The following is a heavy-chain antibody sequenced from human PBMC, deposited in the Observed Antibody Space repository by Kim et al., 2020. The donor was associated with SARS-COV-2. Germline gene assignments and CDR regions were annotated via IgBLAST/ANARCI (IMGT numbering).Heavy chain of an antibody. J-gene: IGHJ3*02. D-gene: IGHD4-17*01. CDR1: GFTFSSYW. CDR3: TRDRGNYGDYGAFDI. Sequence: GGSLRLSCAASGFTFSSYWMHWVRQAPGKGLVWVSRINRDGSSTSYADSVKGRFTISRDNAKNTLYLQMNSLRAEDTAVYYCTRDRGNYGDYGAFDIWGQGTMVTVSS. CDR2: INRDGSST. V-gene: IGHV3-74*01.